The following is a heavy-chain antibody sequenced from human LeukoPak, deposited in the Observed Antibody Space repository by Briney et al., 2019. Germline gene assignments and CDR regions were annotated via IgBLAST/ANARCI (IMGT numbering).Heavy chain of an antibody. J-gene: IGHJ4*02. D-gene: IGHD2-21*02. V-gene: IGHV3-7*01. CDR3: ARDQVVVTAIPVGGYDY. CDR1: GFTFSSYW. CDR2: IKQDGSEK. Sequence: PGGSLRLSCAASGFTFSSYWMSWVRQAPGKGLEWVANIKQDGSEKYYVDSVKGRFTIPRDNAKNSLYLQMNSLRAEDTAVYYCARDQVVVTAIPVGGYDYWGQGTLVTVSS.